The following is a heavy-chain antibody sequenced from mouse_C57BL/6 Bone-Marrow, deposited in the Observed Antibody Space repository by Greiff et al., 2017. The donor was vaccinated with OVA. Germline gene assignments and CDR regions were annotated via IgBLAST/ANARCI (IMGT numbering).Heavy chain of an antibody. V-gene: IGHV5-6*01. Sequence: EVQLMESGGDLVKPGGSLKLSCAASGFTFSSYGMSWVRQTPDKRLEWVATISSGGSYAYYPDSVKGRFTISRDNAKNTLYLQMSSLKFEDTAMYYCARRVYYFDYWGQGTTLTVSS. CDR3: ARRVYYFDY. J-gene: IGHJ2*01. CDR1: GFTFSSYG. CDR2: ISSGGSYA.